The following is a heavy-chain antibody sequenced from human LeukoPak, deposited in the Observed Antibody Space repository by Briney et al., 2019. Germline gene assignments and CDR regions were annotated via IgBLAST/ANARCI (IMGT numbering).Heavy chain of an antibody. V-gene: IGHV3-53*01. D-gene: IGHD6-13*01. J-gene: IGHJ4*02. CDR1: GFTVSSKY. CDR2: IYSGGST. CDR3: ARDSSSWYFDY. Sequence: GGSLRLSCAASGFTVSSKYMSWVRQAPGKGLEWVSVIYSGGSTYYADSVKGRFSISRDNSKNTLYLQMNSLRAEDTAVYYCARDSSSWYFDYWGQGTLVTVSS.